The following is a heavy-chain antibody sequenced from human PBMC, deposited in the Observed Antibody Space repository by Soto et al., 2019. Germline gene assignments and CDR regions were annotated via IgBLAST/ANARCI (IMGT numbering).Heavy chain of an antibody. V-gene: IGHV1-8*01. D-gene: IGHD3-22*01. CDR3: ARGGRDSSGSYDLDD. Sequence: QVQLVQSGAEVKKPGASVKVSCKAAGYTFTSYDINWVRQATGQGLEWMGWMNPNSGNTGSAQKFQGRVTTTTNTSISTAYMELSSLTSEDTAVYYCARGGRDSSGSYDLDDWGQGTLVTVSS. CDR1: GYTFTSYD. J-gene: IGHJ4*02. CDR2: MNPNSGNT.